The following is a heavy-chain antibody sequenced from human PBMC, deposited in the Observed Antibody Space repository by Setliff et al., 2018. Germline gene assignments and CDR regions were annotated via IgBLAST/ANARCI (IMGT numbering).Heavy chain of an antibody. CDR3: ARAYDSSGWYGESHTYYFDN. D-gene: IGHD3-22*01. V-gene: IGHV4-61*09. CDR2: VYKTGSI. J-gene: IGHJ4*02. CDR1: GDSISGGTYS. Sequence: SETLSLTCTASGDSISGGTYSWSWIRQPAGKGLEWFGHVYKTGSIIYNPSLKSRVTISSDTSKNQFSLNLYSVTAADTAVYYCARAYDSSGWYGESHTYYFDNWGQGTLVTVSS.